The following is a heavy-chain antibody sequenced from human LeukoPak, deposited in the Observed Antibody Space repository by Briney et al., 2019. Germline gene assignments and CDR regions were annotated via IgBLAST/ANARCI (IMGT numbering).Heavy chain of an antibody. J-gene: IGHJ6*02. Sequence: SETLSLTCTVSGGSISSYYWSWIRQPPGKGLEWIGYIYYSGNSNYNPSLKSRVTISVDTSRIHFSLKLTSVTAADTAVYYCARRNDPYGLDVWGQGTTVTVSS. V-gene: IGHV4-59*08. D-gene: IGHD1-1*01. CDR1: GGSISSYY. CDR3: ARRNDPYGLDV. CDR2: IYYSGNS.